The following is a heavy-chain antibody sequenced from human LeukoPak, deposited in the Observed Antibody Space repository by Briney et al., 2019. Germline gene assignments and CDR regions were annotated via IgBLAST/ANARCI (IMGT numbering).Heavy chain of an antibody. V-gene: IGHV3-53*01. CDR2: IYDGGST. Sequence: GGSLRLSCAASGFTFSSYSMNWVRQAPGKGLEWVSVIYDGGSTYYADSVRGRFTSSRDNSKNTVFLQMNSLRAEDTAVYYCARGAFNWGQGTLVTVSS. J-gene: IGHJ4*02. CDR3: ARGAFN. CDR1: GFTFSSYS.